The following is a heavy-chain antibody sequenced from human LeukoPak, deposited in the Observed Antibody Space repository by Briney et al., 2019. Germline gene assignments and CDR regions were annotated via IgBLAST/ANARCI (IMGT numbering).Heavy chain of an antibody. D-gene: IGHD6-13*01. V-gene: IGHV3-7*01. CDR1: GFTFSSYW. J-gene: IGHJ4*02. CDR3: ARLVEVGSSWYPERSYFDY. Sequence: GGSLRLSCAASGFTFSSYWMSWVRQAPGKGLEWVANIKQDGSEKYYVDSVKGRFTISRDNAKNSLYLQMNSLRAEDTAVYYCARLVEVGSSWYPERSYFDYWGQGTLVTVSS. CDR2: IKQDGSEK.